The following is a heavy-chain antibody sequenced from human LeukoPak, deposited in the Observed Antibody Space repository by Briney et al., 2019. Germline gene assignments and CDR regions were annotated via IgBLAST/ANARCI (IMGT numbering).Heavy chain of an antibody. J-gene: IGHJ4*02. D-gene: IGHD3-16*01. CDR3: ARHSCYDS. CDR2: IYAGDSST. CDR1: GFTFSTYS. V-gene: IGHV5-51*01. Sequence: GESLKISCKGSGFTFSTYSFAWVRQMTGQGLEWMGVIYAGDSSTRYSPCFQGQVTISVDKSISTAYLQWRSLKASDSAIYYCARHSCYDSWGQGTLVTVSS.